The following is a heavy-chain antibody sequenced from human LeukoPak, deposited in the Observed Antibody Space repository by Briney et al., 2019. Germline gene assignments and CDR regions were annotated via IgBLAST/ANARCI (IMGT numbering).Heavy chain of an antibody. CDR1: GGSISSYC. D-gene: IGHD2-2*02. CDR2: IYYSGST. CDR3: ARDGPDIVVVPAAILPLDY. Sequence: PSETLSLTCTVSGGSISSYCWSWIRQPPGKGLEWIGYIYYSGSTNYNPSLKSRVTISVDTSKNQFSLKLSSVTAADTAVYYCARDGPDIVVVPAAILPLDYWGQGTLVTVSS. V-gene: IGHV4-59*12. J-gene: IGHJ4*02.